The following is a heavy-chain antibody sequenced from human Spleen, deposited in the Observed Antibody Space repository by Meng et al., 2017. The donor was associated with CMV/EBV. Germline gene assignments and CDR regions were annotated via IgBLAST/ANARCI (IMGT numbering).Heavy chain of an antibody. CDR1: GFSPSTSGMG. D-gene: IGHD2-15*01. Sequence: QITLKESGPTLVKPTQTLTLTCTFSGFSPSTSGMGVGWIRQPPGKALEWLALIYWDDDKRYSPSLKSRLTITKDTSKNRVVLTMTNMDPVDTATYYCAHRDYCSGGTCTFDYWGQGTLVTVSS. CDR2: IYWDDDK. J-gene: IGHJ4*02. CDR3: AHRDYCSGGTCTFDY. V-gene: IGHV2-5*02.